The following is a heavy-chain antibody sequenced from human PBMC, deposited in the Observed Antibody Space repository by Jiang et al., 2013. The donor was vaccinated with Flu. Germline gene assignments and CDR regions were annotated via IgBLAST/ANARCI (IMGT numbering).Heavy chain of an antibody. V-gene: IGHV3-11*04. Sequence: ASGFTFSDYYMSWIRQAPGKGLEWVSYISSSGSTIYYADSVKGRFTISRDNAKNSLYLQMNSLRAEDTAVYYCARDREDFASHFDYWGQGTLVTVSS. J-gene: IGHJ4*02. D-gene: IGHD1-26*01. CDR1: GFTFSDYY. CDR3: ARDREDFASHFDY. CDR2: ISSSGSTI.